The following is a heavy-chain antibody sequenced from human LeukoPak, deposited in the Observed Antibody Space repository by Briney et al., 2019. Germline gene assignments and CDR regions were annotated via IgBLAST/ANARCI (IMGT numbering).Heavy chain of an antibody. CDR2: ISSSSSTI. Sequence: GGSLRLSCAASGFTFSSYGMHWVRQAPGKGLEWVSYISSSSSTIYYAESVKGRFTISRDNAKNSLYLQMNSLRAEDTAVYYCARDLYDSSGSLDYWGQGTLVTVSS. CDR1: GFTFSSYG. J-gene: IGHJ4*02. CDR3: ARDLYDSSGSLDY. V-gene: IGHV3-48*04. D-gene: IGHD3-22*01.